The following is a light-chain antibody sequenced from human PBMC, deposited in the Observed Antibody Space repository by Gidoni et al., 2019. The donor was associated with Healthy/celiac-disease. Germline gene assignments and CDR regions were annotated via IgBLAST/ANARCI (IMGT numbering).Light chain of an antibody. J-gene: IGKJ4*01. CDR2: AAS. CDR1: QNISSY. Sequence: DIQMTQSPSSLSASVGDRVTITCRASQNISSYLNWYQQKPGKAPKLLIYAASSLQSGVPSSFSGSGSGTDFTLTISSLQPEDFATYYCQQSYSTPSAFGGXTKVEIK. V-gene: IGKV1-39*01. CDR3: QQSYSTPSA.